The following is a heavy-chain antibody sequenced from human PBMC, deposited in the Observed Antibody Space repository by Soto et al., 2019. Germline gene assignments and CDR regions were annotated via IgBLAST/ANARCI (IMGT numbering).Heavy chain of an antibody. V-gene: IGHV1-69*01. Sequence: QVQLVQSGAEVKKPGSSGKVSCKASGGTFSRYTITWVRQAPGQGLEWMGGITPMFGTPNYAQKFQGRVTITADESTSTAYMELSSLRSEDTAMYYCARDGTLYDSSAYYYLYWGQGTLVTVSS. J-gene: IGHJ4*02. CDR1: GGTFSRYT. CDR3: ARDGTLYDSSAYYYLY. CDR2: ITPMFGTP. D-gene: IGHD3-22*01.